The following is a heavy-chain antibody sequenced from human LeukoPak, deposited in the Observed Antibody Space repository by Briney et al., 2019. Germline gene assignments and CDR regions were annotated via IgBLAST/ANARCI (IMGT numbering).Heavy chain of an antibody. CDR3: ARVKVLYYGSGSYLGY. Sequence: ASVTVSFKSSVYTFTSYVINWVRQATCQGLEWMGWMNPNCGNTDYAQKFQGRLTMTRNTSISTAYMDLSSLTSEGTDVYYCARVKVLYYGSGSYLGYWGQGTLVTVSS. J-gene: IGHJ4*02. CDR2: MNPNCGNT. D-gene: IGHD3-10*01. V-gene: IGHV1-8*01. CDR1: VYTFTSYV.